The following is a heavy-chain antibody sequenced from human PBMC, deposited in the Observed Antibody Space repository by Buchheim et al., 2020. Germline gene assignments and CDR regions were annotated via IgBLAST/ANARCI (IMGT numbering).Heavy chain of an antibody. CDR3: ARGRISLESAMELGS. J-gene: IGHJ5*02. Sequence: QMQLQESGPGLVKPSETLSLTCTVSGGSISNYYWAWIRQSPGKGLEWIGCFFYNESTNYNPSLKSRVTILLDTSKNLFSLKLSSVTAADTALYYCARGRISLESAMELGSWGQGIL. V-gene: IGHV4-59*01. CDR1: GGSISNYY. D-gene: IGHD5-18*01. CDR2: FFYNEST.